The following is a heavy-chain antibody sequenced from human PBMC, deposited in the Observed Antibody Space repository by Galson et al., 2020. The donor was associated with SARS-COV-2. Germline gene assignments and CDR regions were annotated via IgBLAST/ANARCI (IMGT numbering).Heavy chain of an antibody. V-gene: IGHV2-70*01. D-gene: IGHD3-22*01. Sequence: SGPTLVKPTQTIKMTCTLSGFSLSTSGMCVSWIRQPPGKALEWLALIDWDDDKYYSTSLKTRLTISKDTSKNQVVLTMTNMDPVDTATYYCARINFYDSSGYQVWGAFDIWGQGTMVTVSS. J-gene: IGHJ3*02. CDR3: ARINFYDSSGYQVWGAFDI. CDR2: IDWDDDK. CDR1: GFSLSTSGMC.